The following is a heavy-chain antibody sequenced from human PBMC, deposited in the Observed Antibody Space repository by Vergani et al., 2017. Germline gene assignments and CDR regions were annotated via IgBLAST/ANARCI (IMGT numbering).Heavy chain of an antibody. CDR2: INPSGGST. CDR1: GYTFTSYY. D-gene: IGHD3-22*01. CDR3: ARGRYYYESSGYYAFDI. Sequence: QVQLVQSGAEVKKPGASVKVSCKASGYTFTSYYMHWVRQAPGRGLEWMGIINPSGGSTNYAQKFQGRVTLTRDTSTSTVYMEQSSLRSEDTAVYYCARGRYYYESSGYYAFDIWGQGTMVTVSS. V-gene: IGHV1-46*03. J-gene: IGHJ3*02.